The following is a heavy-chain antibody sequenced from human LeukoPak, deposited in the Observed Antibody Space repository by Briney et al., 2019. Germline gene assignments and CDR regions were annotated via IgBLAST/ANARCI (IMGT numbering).Heavy chain of an antibody. D-gene: IGHD3-10*01. CDR3: ARVLLSYYYGSGRVPYYYYYYMDV. J-gene: IGHJ6*03. CDR2: IYLGDSDT. CDR1: GYSFTSYW. V-gene: IGHV5-51*01. Sequence: GESLKISCKGSGYSFTSYWIGWMRQMPGKGLEWMGIIYLGDSDTRYSPSFQGQVTISADKSISTAYLQWSSLKASDTAMYYCARVLLSYYYGSGRVPYYYYYYMDVWGKGTTVTVSS.